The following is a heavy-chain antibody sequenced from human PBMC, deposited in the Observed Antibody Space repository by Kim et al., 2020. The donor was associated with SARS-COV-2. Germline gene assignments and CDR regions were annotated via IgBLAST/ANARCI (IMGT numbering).Heavy chain of an antibody. D-gene: IGHD3-10*01. J-gene: IGHJ6*02. CDR3: AKASGSGSYIDTMDV. V-gene: IGHV3-23*01. Sequence: GGSLRLSCAASGFTFSSFAMNWVCQAPGKGLEWVSAVSKSGDSTYYADSVKGRFTISRDNSKNTLYLQMNSLRAEDTAVYYCAKASGSGSYIDTMDVWGQGTAVTVSS. CDR1: GFTFSSFA. CDR2: VSKSGDST.